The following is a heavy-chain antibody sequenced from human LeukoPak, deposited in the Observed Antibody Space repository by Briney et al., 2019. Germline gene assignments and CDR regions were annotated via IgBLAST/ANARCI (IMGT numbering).Heavy chain of an antibody. Sequence: SVKVSCKASGGTFSSYAISWVRQAPGQGLEWMGGIIPIFGTANYAQKFQGRVTITTDESTGTAYMGLSSLRSEDTAVYYCARDSGYDVGAMAYFDYWGQGTLVTVSS. CDR2: IIPIFGTA. CDR3: ARDSGYDVGAMAYFDY. D-gene: IGHD5-12*01. CDR1: GGTFSSYA. V-gene: IGHV1-69*05. J-gene: IGHJ4*02.